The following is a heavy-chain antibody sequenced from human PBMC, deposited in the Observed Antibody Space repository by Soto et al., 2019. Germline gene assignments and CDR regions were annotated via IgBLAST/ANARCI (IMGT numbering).Heavy chain of an antibody. CDR3: ARVRFVVVNTRHETNWFDP. CDR2: ISAYNGNT. D-gene: IGHD3-22*01. V-gene: IGHV1-18*01. J-gene: IGHJ5*02. Sequence: VQLVQSGAEVKKPGASVKVSCKASGYTFTSYGISWVRQAPGQGLEWMGWISAYNGNTNYAQKLQGRVTMTTDTSTSTAYMELRSLRSDDTAVYYCARVRFVVVNTRHETNWFDPWGQGTLVTVSS. CDR1: GYTFTSYG.